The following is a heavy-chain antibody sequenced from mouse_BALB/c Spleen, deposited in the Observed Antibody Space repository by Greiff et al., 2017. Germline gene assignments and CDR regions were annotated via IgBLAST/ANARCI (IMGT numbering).Heavy chain of an antibody. CDR1: GFTFSSYT. Sequence: EVKLVESGGGLVQPGGSLKLSCAASGFTFSSYTMSWVRQTPEKRLEWVAYISNGGGSTYYPDTVKGRFTISRDNAKNTLYLQMSSLKSEDTAMYYCARQLGRGAMDYWGQGTSVTVSS. J-gene: IGHJ4*01. D-gene: IGHD4-1*01. V-gene: IGHV5-12-2*01. CDR3: ARQLGRGAMDY. CDR2: ISNGGGST.